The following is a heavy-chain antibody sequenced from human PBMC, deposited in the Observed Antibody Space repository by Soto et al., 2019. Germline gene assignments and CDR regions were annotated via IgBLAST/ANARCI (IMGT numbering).Heavy chain of an antibody. CDR3: ASLRFMEWFALYDY. V-gene: IGHV4-4*02. D-gene: IGHD3-3*01. CDR1: GGSITSSNW. J-gene: IGHJ4*02. Sequence: LSLTCAVSGGSITSSNWWSWVRQPPGKGLEWIGEVYHSGSTHYNPSLKSRVTISVDNSNNQFSLTLNSVTAADTAVYYCASLRFMEWFALYDYWGQGILVTVSS. CDR2: VYHSGST.